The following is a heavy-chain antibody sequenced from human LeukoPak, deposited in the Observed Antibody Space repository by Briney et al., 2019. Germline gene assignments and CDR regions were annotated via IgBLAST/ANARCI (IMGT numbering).Heavy chain of an antibody. CDR3: ARRYSGTYLAAIDS. J-gene: IGHJ4*02. CDR1: GYSISSSDW. Sequence: SETLSLTCTVSGYSISSSDWWGWIRQPPGKGLEWIGYIYYSGSTYYNPSLKSRVTMSVNTSKNHFSLKLSSVTAVDTAVYYCARRYSGTYLAAIDSWGQGTLVTVS. D-gene: IGHD1-26*01. V-gene: IGHV4-28*01. CDR2: IYYSGST.